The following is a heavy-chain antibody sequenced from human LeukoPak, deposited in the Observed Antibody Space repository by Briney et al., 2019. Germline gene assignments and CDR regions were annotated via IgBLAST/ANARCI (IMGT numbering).Heavy chain of an antibody. CDR2: INHSGST. V-gene: IGHV4-34*01. CDR1: GGSFNDYS. CDR3: ARLGLYTSSWYRFYYFDY. J-gene: IGHJ4*02. D-gene: IGHD6-13*01. Sequence: SETLSLTCGVHGGSFNDYSWTWIRQSPGKGLEWIGEINHSGSTPYNPSLKSRFTVSVDASKNQFSLRLSSVTAADTAVYYCARLGLYTSSWYRFYYFDYWGQGTLVTVSS.